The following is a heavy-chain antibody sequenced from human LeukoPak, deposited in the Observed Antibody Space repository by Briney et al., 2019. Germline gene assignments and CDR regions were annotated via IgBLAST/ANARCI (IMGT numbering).Heavy chain of an antibody. CDR2: MNPNSGNT. Sequence: RASVKVSCKASGYTFTSYDINWVRQATGQGLEWMGWMNPNSGNTGYAQKFQGRVTMTRNTSISTAYMELSSLRSEDTAVYYRARMFQQRYQAVGYWGQGTLVTVSS. D-gene: IGHD3-10*02. CDR3: ARMFQQRYQAVGY. CDR1: GYTFTSYD. J-gene: IGHJ4*02. V-gene: IGHV1-8*01.